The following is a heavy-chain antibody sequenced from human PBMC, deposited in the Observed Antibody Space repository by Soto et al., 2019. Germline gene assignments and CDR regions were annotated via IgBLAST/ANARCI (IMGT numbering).Heavy chain of an antibody. D-gene: IGHD3-22*01. CDR3: ARVSPPRGGYSRYYYYYYGMDV. CDR1: GGTFSSYA. V-gene: IGHV1-69*06. Sequence: QVQLVQSGAEVQKPGSSVKVYCKASGGTFSSYAISWVRQAHGQGLEWMGGIIPIFGTENYAQKFQGRVTITADKSTSTAYMELISLRSEDTAVYYCARVSPPRGGYSRYYYYYYGMDVWGQGTTVTVSS. J-gene: IGHJ6*02. CDR2: IIPIFGTE.